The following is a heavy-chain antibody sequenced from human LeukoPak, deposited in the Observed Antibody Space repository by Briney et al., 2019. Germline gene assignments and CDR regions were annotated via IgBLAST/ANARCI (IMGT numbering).Heavy chain of an antibody. CDR3: ARGGLGYCANGVCYNDPFDI. J-gene: IGHJ3*02. CDR1: GFTFSSYT. CDR2: ISSTSYYI. D-gene: IGHD2-8*01. V-gene: IGHV3-21*01. Sequence: KPGGSLRLSCAASGFTFSSYTMNWVRQAPGKGLEWVSSISSTSYYIHDADSLKGRVTISRDNAKNSLYLQMNSLRAEDTAVYYCARGGLGYCANGVCYNDPFDIWGQGTVVTVSS.